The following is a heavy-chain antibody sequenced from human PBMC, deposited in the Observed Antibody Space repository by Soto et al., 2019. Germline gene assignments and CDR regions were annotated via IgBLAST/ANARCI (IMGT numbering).Heavy chain of an antibody. D-gene: IGHD5-18*01. CDR1: GFIFTSSA. V-gene: IGHV1-58*01. CDR3: AKLYKGDTAMVIRDYYYYMDV. J-gene: IGHJ6*03. CDR2: IVVASGNT. Sequence: GASVKVSCKTSGFIFTSSAVQWVRQARGQRLEWMGRIVVASGNTDYAQKFHKRVTLTRDMSTSTVYMELRSLTFEDTAVYYCAKLYKGDTAMVIRDYYYYMDVWGKGTTVTVSS.